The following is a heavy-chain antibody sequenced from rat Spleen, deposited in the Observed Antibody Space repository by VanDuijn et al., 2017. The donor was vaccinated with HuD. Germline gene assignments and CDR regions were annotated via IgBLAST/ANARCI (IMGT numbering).Heavy chain of an antibody. V-gene: IGHV5-17*01. CDR3: ARQGYGYFDF. CDR1: GFTFSSFA. Sequence: EVQLVESGGGLVQPGRSLKLSCAASGFTFSSFAMAWVRQAPKKGLEWVASISYDGTATYYRDSVKGRFTLSRDNAKSTLYLQMDSLRSEDTATYYCARQGYGYFDFWGPGTMVTVSS. J-gene: IGHJ1*01. CDR2: ISYDGTAT.